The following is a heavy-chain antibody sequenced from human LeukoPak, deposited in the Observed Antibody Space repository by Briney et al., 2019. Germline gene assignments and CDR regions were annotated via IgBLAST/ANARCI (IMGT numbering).Heavy chain of an antibody. J-gene: IGHJ4*02. CDR3: AREGRYDILTVCYPLNN. V-gene: IGHV3-66*02. Sequence: GGSLGLSCAASGFTVSSNFKSWVRLAPGKGLECVSVIYIDGKTFYAESVKGRFTISRDNSKNTLYLQMNSLRPEDTAVYYCAREGRYDILTVCYPLNNWGQGARVTVSS. D-gene: IGHD3-9*01. CDR2: IYIDGKT. CDR1: GFTVSSNF.